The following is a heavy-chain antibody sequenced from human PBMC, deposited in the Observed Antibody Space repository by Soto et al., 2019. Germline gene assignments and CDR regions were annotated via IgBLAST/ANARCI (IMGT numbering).Heavy chain of an antibody. J-gene: IGHJ4*02. Sequence: ASVKVSCKASGGTFSRYTISWVRQAPGQGLGWMGGITPMFGTANYAQKFQGRVTIAADESTSTAYMELSSLRSEDTAVYYCARQFDYESSGYYYAYWGQGTVVTVSS. D-gene: IGHD3-22*01. V-gene: IGHV1-69*13. CDR2: ITPMFGTA. CDR1: GGTFSRYT. CDR3: ARQFDYESSGYYYAY.